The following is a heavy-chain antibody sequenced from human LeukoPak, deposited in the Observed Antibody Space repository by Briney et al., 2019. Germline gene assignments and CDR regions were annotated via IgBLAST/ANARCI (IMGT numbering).Heavy chain of an antibody. D-gene: IGHD3-9*01. Sequence: ASVKVSCKASGYTFTGYYMHWVRQAPGQGLEWMGWINPNSGGTNYAQKFQGRVTMTRGTSISTAYMELSRLRSDDTAVYYCARDRDYDILTGYYNWFDPWGQGTLVTVSS. CDR1: GYTFTGYY. J-gene: IGHJ5*02. CDR3: ARDRDYDILTGYYNWFDP. CDR2: INPNSGGT. V-gene: IGHV1-2*02.